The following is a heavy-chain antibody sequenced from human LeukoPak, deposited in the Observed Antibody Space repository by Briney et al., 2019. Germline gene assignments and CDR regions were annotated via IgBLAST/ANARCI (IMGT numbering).Heavy chain of an antibody. CDR3: ARESSQSASGTYPGND. CDR1: GFMLSSYW. CDR2: IKQDGSEK. Sequence: PGGSLRLSCAASGFMLSSYWMSWVRQAPGKGLEWVANIKQDGSEKYYVDSVKGRFTISRDNAKNSLFLQMNRLRAEDTAVYFCARESSQSASGTYPGNDWGQGTLVTVSS. J-gene: IGHJ4*02. D-gene: IGHD1-26*01. V-gene: IGHV3-7*01.